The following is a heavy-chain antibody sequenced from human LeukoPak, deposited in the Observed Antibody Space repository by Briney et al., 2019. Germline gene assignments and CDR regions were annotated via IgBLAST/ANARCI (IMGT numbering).Heavy chain of an antibody. CDR3: ARLWGPLAAWDYFDY. D-gene: IGHD3-16*01. J-gene: IGHJ4*02. V-gene: IGHV4-59*08. CDR1: GGSISSYY. CDR2: IYYSGSA. Sequence: SETLSLTCTVSGGSISSYYWSWIRQPPGKGLEWIGYIYYSGSANYNPSLKSRVTISVDTSKNQFSLKLGSVTAADTAVYYCARLWGPLAAWDYFDYWGQGTLVTVSS.